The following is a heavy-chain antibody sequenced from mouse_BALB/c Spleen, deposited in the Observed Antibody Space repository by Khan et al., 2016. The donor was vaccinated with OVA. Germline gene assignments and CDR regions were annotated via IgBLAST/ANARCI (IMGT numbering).Heavy chain of an antibody. CDR2: VSTGGGYT. Sequence: EVELVESGGDLVKPGGSLKLSCAASGFTFSTYGMSWVRQTPDKRLEWVATVSTGGGYTYYPDSVKERFTISTDNAKNTLYLQLSGLKSEDTAMFYCTRLAYYYDSEGFAYWGQGTLVTVSA. CDR3: TRLAYYYDSEGFAY. D-gene: IGHD1-1*01. CDR1: GFTFSTYG. V-gene: IGHV5-6*01. J-gene: IGHJ3*01.